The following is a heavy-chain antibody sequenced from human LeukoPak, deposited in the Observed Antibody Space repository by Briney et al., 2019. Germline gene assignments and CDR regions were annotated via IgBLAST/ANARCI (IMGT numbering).Heavy chain of an antibody. CDR2: IHYSGNT. D-gene: IGHD5-12*01. Sequence: PSETLSLIRTVSGGPISTYYWSWIRQPPGKGLEWIGYIHYSGNTNYNPSLKNRVTISLDTSKNQFSLNLGSVTAADTAVYFWARMGGYSGYATHWGQGTLVTVSS. J-gene: IGHJ4*02. V-gene: IGHV4-59*08. CDR1: GGPISTYY. CDR3: ARMGGYSGYATH.